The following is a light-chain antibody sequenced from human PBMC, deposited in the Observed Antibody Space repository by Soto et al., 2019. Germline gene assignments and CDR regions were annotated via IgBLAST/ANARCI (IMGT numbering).Light chain of an antibody. J-gene: IGKJ1*01. CDR1: QSVSSSY. Sequence: EIVLTQSPGTLSLSPGERATLSCRASQSVSSSYLAWYQQKPGQAPRLLIYGASSRATGIPDRFSGSGSGKNFTITISRLETEDFAVYYCQQYGSSPWTFGQGTKVEIK. V-gene: IGKV3-20*01. CDR3: QQYGSSPWT. CDR2: GAS.